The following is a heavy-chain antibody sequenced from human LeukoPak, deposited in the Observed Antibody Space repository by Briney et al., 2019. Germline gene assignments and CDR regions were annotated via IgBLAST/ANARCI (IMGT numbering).Heavy chain of an antibody. CDR1: GGSISSGGYY. D-gene: IGHD3-3*01. Sequence: SQTLSLTCTVSGGSISSGGYYWSWIRQPPGKGLEWIGEINHSGSTNYNPSLKSRVTISVDTSKNQFSLKLSSVTAADTAVYYCARAYYDFWSGSLNWFDPWGQGTLVTVSS. V-gene: IGHV4-30-2*01. CDR2: INHSGST. J-gene: IGHJ5*02. CDR3: ARAYYDFWSGSLNWFDP.